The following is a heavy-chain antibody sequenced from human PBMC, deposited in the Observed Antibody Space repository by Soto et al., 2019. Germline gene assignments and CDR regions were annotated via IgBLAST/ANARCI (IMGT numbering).Heavy chain of an antibody. J-gene: IGHJ3*02. CDR2: IYYSGST. Sequence: PSETLSLTCSVSGGSISSSSYFWGWIRQPPGKGLEWIGSIYYSGSTYYNPSLKSRVTVSVDKSKNQFSLKLSSVTAADTAVYYCARVGGGSSLVIRDDAFDIWGQGTMVTVSS. CDR1: GGSISSSSYF. D-gene: IGHD6-13*01. V-gene: IGHV4-39*07. CDR3: ARVGGGSSLVIRDDAFDI.